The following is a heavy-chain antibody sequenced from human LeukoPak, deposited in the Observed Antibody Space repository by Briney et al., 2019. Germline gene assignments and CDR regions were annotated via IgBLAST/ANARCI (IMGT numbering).Heavy chain of an antibody. CDR3: ARGQSSSWSYTYYYYGMDV. V-gene: IGHV3-48*03. CDR2: ISGSGNTI. Sequence: PGGSLRLSCAASGFTFSSYEMNWVRQAPGKGLEWVSYISGSGNTIYYADSVKGQFPISRDNSKNTLYLQMNSLRAEDTAVYYCARGQSSSWSYTYYYYGMDVWGQGTTVTVSS. D-gene: IGHD6-13*01. CDR1: GFTFSSYE. J-gene: IGHJ6*02.